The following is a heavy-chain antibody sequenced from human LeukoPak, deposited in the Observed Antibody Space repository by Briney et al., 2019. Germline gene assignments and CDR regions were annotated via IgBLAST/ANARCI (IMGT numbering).Heavy chain of an antibody. V-gene: IGHV3-64D*06. Sequence: QSGGSLRLSCSASGFPFNTYAIHWVRQAPGKGLEYVAGSSSNGDNTDFADSAKGRFTISRDNSKSTLFLQMNSLRAEDTAVYFCTRDSALLGVAFDLWGQGTVVTVSS. CDR2: SSSNGDNT. CDR3: TRDSALLGVAFDL. D-gene: IGHD2-15*01. CDR1: GFPFNTYA. J-gene: IGHJ3*01.